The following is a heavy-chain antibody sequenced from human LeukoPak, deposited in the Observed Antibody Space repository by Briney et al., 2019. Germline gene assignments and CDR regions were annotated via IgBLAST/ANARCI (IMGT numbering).Heavy chain of an antibody. Sequence: PGGSLRLSCAASGFTVSSNYMSWVRQAPGKGLEWVSYITSSSSPIYYADSVKGRFTISRDNAKNSLYLQMDSLRDEDTAVYYCARDPASNPTGSNYAPYFDYWGQGTLVTVSS. CDR3: ARDPASNPTGSNYAPYFDY. D-gene: IGHD3-10*01. CDR1: GFTVSSNY. CDR2: ITSSSSPI. J-gene: IGHJ4*02. V-gene: IGHV3-48*02.